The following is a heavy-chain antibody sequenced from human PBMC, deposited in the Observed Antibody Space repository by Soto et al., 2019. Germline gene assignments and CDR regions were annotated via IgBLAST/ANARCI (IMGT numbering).Heavy chain of an antibody. J-gene: IGHJ6*03. V-gene: IGHV3-23*01. CDR3: AKDALGYCSGGSGYLIHYYYMDV. CDR1: GFTFSSYA. CDR2: ISGSGGST. Sequence: EVQLLESGGGLVQPGGSLRLSCAASGFTFSSYAMSWVRQATGKGLELVSAISGSGGSTYYADSVKGRFTISRDNSKNTLNLQMNSLRAEDTAVYYCAKDALGYCSGGSGYLIHYYYMDVWGKGTTVTVSS. D-gene: IGHD2-15*01.